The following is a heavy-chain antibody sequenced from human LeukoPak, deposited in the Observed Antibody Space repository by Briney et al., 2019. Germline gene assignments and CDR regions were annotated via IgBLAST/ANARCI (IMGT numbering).Heavy chain of an antibody. J-gene: IGHJ4*02. CDR2: ISVSGGST. V-gene: IGHV3-23*01. Sequence: GGSLRLSCAASGFTFSSYAMSWVRQAPGKGLEWVSAISVSGGSTYYADSVKGRFTISRDNSKNMLYLQMNSLRAEDTAVYYCAKDITAMGDYWGQGTLVTVSS. D-gene: IGHD5-18*01. CDR3: AKDITAMGDY. CDR1: GFTFSSYA.